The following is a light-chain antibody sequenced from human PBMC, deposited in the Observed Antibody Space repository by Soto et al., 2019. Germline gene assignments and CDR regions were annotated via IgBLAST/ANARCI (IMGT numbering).Light chain of an antibody. J-gene: IGKJ1*01. V-gene: IGKV3-15*01. CDR3: LQYHNLWA. CDR2: RAS. Sequence: ILMTQSPATVSVSPGESATVSCRASQNIYYNVAWYQHRPGQAPRLLIYRASTRAPGVPARFSGSGSGTEFTLTISSLQPEDFTVYSCLQYHNLWAFGKGTKVDIK. CDR1: QNIYYN.